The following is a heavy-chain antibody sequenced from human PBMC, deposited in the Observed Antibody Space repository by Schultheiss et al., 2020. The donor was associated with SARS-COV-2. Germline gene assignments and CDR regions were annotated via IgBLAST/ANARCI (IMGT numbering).Heavy chain of an antibody. CDR2: IYYSGST. D-gene: IGHD3-9*01. Sequence: GSLRLSCTVSGGSISSYYWSWIRQPPGKGLEWIGYIYYSGSTNYNPSLKSRVTISVDTSKNQFSLKLSSVTAADTAVYYCARYYDILASPEYYFDYWGQGTLVTVSS. CDR1: GGSISSYY. V-gene: IGHV4-59*01. J-gene: IGHJ4*02. CDR3: ARYYDILASPEYYFDY.